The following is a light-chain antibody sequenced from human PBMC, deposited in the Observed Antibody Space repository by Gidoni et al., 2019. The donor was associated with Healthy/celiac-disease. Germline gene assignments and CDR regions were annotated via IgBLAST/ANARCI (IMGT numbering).Light chain of an antibody. CDR2: KAS. Sequence: DLQMTHPPSPLSASVGDRVTITCRASQSISSWFAWYQPKPGKAPKLLIYKASSLESGVPSRFSGSGSGTEFTITISSLQPDDFATYYCQQYKSYPWTFGKGTKVEIK. CDR1: QSISSW. CDR3: QQYKSYPWT. J-gene: IGKJ1*01. V-gene: IGKV1-5*03.